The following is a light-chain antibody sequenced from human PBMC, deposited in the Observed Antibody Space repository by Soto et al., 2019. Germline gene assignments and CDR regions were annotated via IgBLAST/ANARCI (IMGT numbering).Light chain of an antibody. J-gene: IGLJ1*01. V-gene: IGLV2-14*01. Sequence: QSVLTQPASVSWSPGQSITISCTGTNSDVGGYNVVSWYQQHPGKATKLMIYDVSNRPSGVSNRFSDSKSGNTASLNISGLQAEDEADYYCSSYTSSSIPYVFGIGTKLTVL. CDR2: DVS. CDR1: NSDVGGYNV. CDR3: SSYTSSSIPYV.